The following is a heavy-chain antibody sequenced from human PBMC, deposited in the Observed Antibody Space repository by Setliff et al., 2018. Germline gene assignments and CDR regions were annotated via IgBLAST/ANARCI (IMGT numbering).Heavy chain of an antibody. V-gene: IGHV3-48*01. CDR1: TFTLGTYS. D-gene: IGHD3-22*01. Sequence: PGGSMRLSCAASTFTLGTYSMHWGRQAPGKGLQWVSSVSGSGMTRDYTDSVKGRFTVSRDSSQNKIHLQMDSLRAEDTGKYFCARADSDSYYPYYFDFWGQGVLVTVSS. J-gene: IGHJ4*02. CDR3: ARADSDSYYPYYFDF. CDR2: VSGSGMTR.